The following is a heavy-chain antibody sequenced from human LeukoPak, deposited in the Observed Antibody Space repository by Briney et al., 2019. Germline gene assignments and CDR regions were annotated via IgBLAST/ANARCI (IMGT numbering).Heavy chain of an antibody. CDR2: IWYDGSNK. Sequence: LEWVAVIWYDGSNKYYADSVKGRVSISRDNAKNTVYLQMNGLRVEDTAVYYCAGYGGNSFWGQGTLVTVSS. CDR3: AGYGGNSF. D-gene: IGHD4-23*01. J-gene: IGHJ4*02. V-gene: IGHV3-33*01.